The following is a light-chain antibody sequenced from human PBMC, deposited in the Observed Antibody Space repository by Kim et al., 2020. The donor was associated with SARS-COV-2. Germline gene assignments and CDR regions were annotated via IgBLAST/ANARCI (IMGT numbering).Light chain of an antibody. CDR1: GGHSNYG. CDR3: QTWGTVTGVLV. Sequence: VKLTSTRSGGHSNYGIEWNQQRPDKGPGYVMNVYTDGRNRKGDGIPDRFSGSRSGAERYLAITRLQSEDEADYYCQTWGTVTGVLVFGGGTQLTVL. V-gene: IGLV4-69*01. CDR2: VYTDGRN. J-gene: IGLJ2*01.